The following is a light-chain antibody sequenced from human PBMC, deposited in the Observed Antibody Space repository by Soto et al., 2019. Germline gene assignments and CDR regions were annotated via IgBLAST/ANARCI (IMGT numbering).Light chain of an antibody. Sequence: QSALTQPASVSGSPGQSITISCTGTSSDVGGYNYVSWYQQHPGKAPKLMIYEVSNRPSGVSNRFSDSKSGNTASLTISGLQAEDEADYYCSSYTSSSTFWVFGGGTKLTVL. CDR2: EVS. J-gene: IGLJ3*02. V-gene: IGLV2-14*01. CDR1: SSDVGGYNY. CDR3: SSYTSSSTFWV.